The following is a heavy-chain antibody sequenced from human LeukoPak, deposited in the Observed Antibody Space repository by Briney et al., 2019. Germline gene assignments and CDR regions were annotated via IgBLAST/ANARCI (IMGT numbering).Heavy chain of an antibody. CDR1: GYTFTGYY. V-gene: IGHV1-2*02. D-gene: IGHD3-22*01. CDR3: ARVAYYYDSSGYYGG. CDR2: INPNSGGT. J-gene: IGHJ4*02. Sequence: ASVKVSCKASGYTFTGYYMHWVRQAPGQGLEWMGWINPNSGGTNYAQKFQGRVTMTRDTSTSTAYMELSRLRPDDTAVYYCARVAYYYDSSGYYGGWGQGTLVTVSS.